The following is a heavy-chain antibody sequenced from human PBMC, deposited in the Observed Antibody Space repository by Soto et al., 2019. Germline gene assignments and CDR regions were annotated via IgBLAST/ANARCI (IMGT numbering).Heavy chain of an antibody. CDR3: ARLVGSSWYIGWFDP. CDR1: GGSISSYY. CDR2: FYYSGST. Sequence: PSETLSLTCTVSGGSISSYYWSWIRQPPGKGLEWIGYFYYSGSTNYNPSLKSRVTISVDTSKNQFSLKLSSVTAADTAVYYCARLVGSSWYIGWFDPWGQGTLVTVSS. J-gene: IGHJ5*02. V-gene: IGHV4-59*08. D-gene: IGHD6-13*01.